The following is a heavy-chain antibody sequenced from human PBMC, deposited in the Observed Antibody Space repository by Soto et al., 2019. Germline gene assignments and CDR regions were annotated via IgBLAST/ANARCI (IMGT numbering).Heavy chain of an antibody. D-gene: IGHD3-10*01. CDR3: AKDLAQGTTSDRGLDP. V-gene: IGHV3-23*01. J-gene: IGHJ5*02. Sequence: GGSLRLSCAASGFTFSSYAMSLVRQFPGKGLEWVSAMTGSGGTTYYADSVKGRFTISRDNSKNTLYLQMDSLRAEDTAIYYCAKDLAQGTTSDRGLDPWGQGTLVTVSS. CDR1: GFTFSSYA. CDR2: MTGSGGTT.